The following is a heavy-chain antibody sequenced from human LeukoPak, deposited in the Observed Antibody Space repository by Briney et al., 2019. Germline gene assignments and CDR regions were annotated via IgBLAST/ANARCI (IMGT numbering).Heavy chain of an antibody. CDR3: ARESPDYGDFPLDY. CDR1: GFTFSNNA. J-gene: IGHJ4*02. D-gene: IGHD4-17*01. CDR2: ISRDGINK. Sequence: GGSLRLSCAVSGFTFSNNAMHWVRQAPGRGLEWVAVISRDGINKHYADSVKGRFTISRDNSKNTLSLQMSGLGTDDTAIYYCARESPDYGDFPLDYWGQGTLVTVSS. V-gene: IGHV3-30*04.